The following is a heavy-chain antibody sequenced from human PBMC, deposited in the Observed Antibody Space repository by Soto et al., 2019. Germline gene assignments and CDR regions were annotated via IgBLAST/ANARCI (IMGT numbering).Heavy chain of an antibody. V-gene: IGHV1-18*01. J-gene: IGHJ6*02. Sequence: GASVKVSCKASGYTFTSYGISWVRQAPGQGLEWMGWISDYNGNTNYAQKLQGRVTMTTDTSTSTAYMELRSLRSDDTAVYYCARVGGYYYGSRSYYYYYGMDVLGQGTTVTVSS. CDR2: ISDYNGNT. CDR1: GYTFTSYG. CDR3: ARVGGYYYGSRSYYYYYGMDV. D-gene: IGHD3-10*01.